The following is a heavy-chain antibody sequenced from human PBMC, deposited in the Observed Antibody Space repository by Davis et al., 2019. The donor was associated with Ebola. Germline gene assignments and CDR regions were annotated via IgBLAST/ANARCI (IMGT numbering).Heavy chain of an antibody. V-gene: IGHV4-59*08. CDR1: GGSISSYY. CDR2: IYYSGST. J-gene: IGHJ4*02. Sequence: GSLRLSCTVSGGSISSYYWSWIRQPPGKGLEWIGYIYYSGSTNYNPSLKSRVTISVDTSKNQFSLKLSSVTAADTAVYYCARGSRWGQGTLVTVSS. CDR3: ARGSR.